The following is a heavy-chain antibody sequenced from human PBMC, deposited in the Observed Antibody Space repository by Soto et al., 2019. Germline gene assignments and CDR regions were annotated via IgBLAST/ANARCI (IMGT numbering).Heavy chain of an antibody. CDR2: IIPILGIA. Sequence: QVQLVQSGAEVKKPGSSVKVSCKASGGTFSSYTISWVRQAPGQGLEWMGRIIPILGIANYAQKFQGRVTITADKSTSTAYMELSSLRSEDTAVYSCASAAYYYDSSGQSFDYWGQGTLVTVSS. CDR3: ASAAYYYDSSGQSFDY. V-gene: IGHV1-69*02. J-gene: IGHJ4*02. D-gene: IGHD3-22*01. CDR1: GGTFSSYT.